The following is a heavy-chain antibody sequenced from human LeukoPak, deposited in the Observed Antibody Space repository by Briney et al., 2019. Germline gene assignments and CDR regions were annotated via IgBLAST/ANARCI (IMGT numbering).Heavy chain of an antibody. CDR2: ISGSGGST. Sequence: PGGSLRLSCAASGFTFSSYAMSWVRQAPGKGLEWVSAISGSGGSTYYADSVKGRFTISRDNSKNTLYLQMNSLRAEDTAVYYCAKTLASYYSSGWYYYYYYMDVWGKGTTVTVSS. J-gene: IGHJ6*03. CDR1: GFTFSSYA. D-gene: IGHD6-19*01. CDR3: AKTLASYYSSGWYYYYYYMDV. V-gene: IGHV3-23*01.